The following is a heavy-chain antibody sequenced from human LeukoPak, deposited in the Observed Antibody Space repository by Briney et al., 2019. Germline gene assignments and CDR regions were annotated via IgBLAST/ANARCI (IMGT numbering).Heavy chain of an antibody. J-gene: IGHJ4*02. Sequence: GGSLRLSCAASGFPFNVQTMSWVRQAPGKGLDWVASMRQDGSDIYYVDSVKGRFTISRDNPKNSLYLQMNSLRAEDTAVYYCAKGGATRGRFENWGQGTLVTVSS. D-gene: IGHD1-26*01. CDR2: MRQDGSDI. V-gene: IGHV3-7*01. CDR3: AKGGATRGRFEN. CDR1: GFPFNVQT.